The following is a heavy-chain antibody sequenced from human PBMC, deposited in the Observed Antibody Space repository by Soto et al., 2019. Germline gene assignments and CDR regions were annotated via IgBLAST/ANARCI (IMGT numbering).Heavy chain of an antibody. CDR3: ARDDWNSY. J-gene: IGHJ4*01. CDR2: IHNDGSTT. CDR1: GFTFSSYW. V-gene: IGHV3-74*01. Sequence: GGSLRLSCAASGFTFSSYWMHWVRQAPGKGLMWVSRIHNDGSTTRYADSVKGRFTISRDNAKNTLYLQMSSLRVEDTAVYYCARDDWNSYWGQGTLVTVSS. D-gene: IGHD1-7*01.